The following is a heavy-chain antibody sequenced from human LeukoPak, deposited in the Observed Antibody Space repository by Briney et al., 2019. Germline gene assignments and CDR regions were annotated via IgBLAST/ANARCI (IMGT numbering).Heavy chain of an antibody. V-gene: IGHV1-24*01. Sequence: ASVKVSCKVSGYTLTELSMHWVRQAPGKGREWVGGFDPEDGETIYAQKFQGRVTMTEHTSTDTAYMELSSLRSEDTAVYYCATDYYGSGSYYCWGQGTLVTVCS. CDR2: FDPEDGET. CDR3: ATDYYGSGSYYC. CDR1: GYTLTELS. J-gene: IGHJ4*02. D-gene: IGHD3-10*01.